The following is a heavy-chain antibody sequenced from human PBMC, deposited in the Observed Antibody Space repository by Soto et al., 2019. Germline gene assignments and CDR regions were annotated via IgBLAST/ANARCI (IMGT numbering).Heavy chain of an antibody. CDR2: IDPSDSYT. J-gene: IGHJ6*02. Sequence: PGESLKISCKGSGYSFTSYWISWVRQMPGKGLEWMGRIDPSDSYTNYSPSFQGHVTISADKSISTAYLQWSSLKASDTAMYYWARLPYDSSGYYPYNYYGMDVWGQGTTVTVSS. V-gene: IGHV5-10-1*01. CDR3: ARLPYDSSGYYPYNYYGMDV. D-gene: IGHD3-22*01. CDR1: GYSFTSYW.